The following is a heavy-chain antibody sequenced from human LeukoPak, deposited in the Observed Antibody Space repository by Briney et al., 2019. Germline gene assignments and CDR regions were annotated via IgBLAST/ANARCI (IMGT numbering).Heavy chain of an antibody. V-gene: IGHV3-30*03. Sequence: GRSLRLSCAASGFTFSSYGMHWVRQAPGKGLEWVAVISYDGSNKYYADSVKGRFTISRDNSKNTLYLQMNSLRVEDTAVYYCARSGYSSSWYQFDYWGQGTLVTVSS. D-gene: IGHD6-13*01. CDR3: ARSGYSSSWYQFDY. J-gene: IGHJ4*02. CDR1: GFTFSSYG. CDR2: ISYDGSNK.